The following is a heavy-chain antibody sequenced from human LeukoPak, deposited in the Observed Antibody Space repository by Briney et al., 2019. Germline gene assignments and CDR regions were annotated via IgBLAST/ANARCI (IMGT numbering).Heavy chain of an antibody. CDR2: ISAYNGNT. V-gene: IGHV1-18*01. CDR1: GYTFTSYG. CDR3: ARDVVDIVATIQGSHDY. J-gene: IGHJ4*02. D-gene: IGHD5-12*01. Sequence: ASVKVSCKASGYTFTSYGISWVRQAPGQGLEWMGWISAYNGNTNYAQKLQGRVTMTTDTSTSTAYTELRSLRSDDTAVYYCARDVVDIVATIQGSHDYWGQGTLVTVSS.